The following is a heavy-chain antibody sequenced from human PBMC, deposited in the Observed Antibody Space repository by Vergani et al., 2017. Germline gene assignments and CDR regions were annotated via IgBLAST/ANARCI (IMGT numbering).Heavy chain of an antibody. CDR1: GFTFDDYA. CDR3: AKSMDKVRGEAFDI. V-gene: IGHV3-9*01. J-gene: IGHJ3*02. D-gene: IGHD3-10*01. Sequence: EVQLVESGGGLVQPGRSLRLSCAASGFTFDDYAMHWVRQAPGKGLEWVSGISWNSGSIGYADSVKGRFTISRDNAKNSLYLQMNSLRAEDTALYYCAKSMDKVRGEAFDIWGQGAMVTVSS. CDR2: ISWNSGSI.